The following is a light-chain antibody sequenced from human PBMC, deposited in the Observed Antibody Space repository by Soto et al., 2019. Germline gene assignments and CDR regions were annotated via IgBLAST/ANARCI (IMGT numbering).Light chain of an antibody. J-gene: IGKJ3*01. CDR2: AAS. CDR3: QQYYASPFT. CDR1: QGISTY. Sequence: AIRMTQSPSSLSASTGDRVTITCRASQGISTYFAWYQQKPGKAPKLLIYAASTLQSGVPSRFSGSGSGTDFTLTISCLQSEDFATYYCQQYYASPFTFGPGTKVDIE. V-gene: IGKV1-8*01.